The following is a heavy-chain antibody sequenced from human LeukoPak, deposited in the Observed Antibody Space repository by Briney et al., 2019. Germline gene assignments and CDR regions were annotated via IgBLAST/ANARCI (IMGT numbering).Heavy chain of an antibody. CDR2: IFGSGGST. V-gene: IGHV3-23*01. J-gene: IGHJ4*02. CDR1: GFTFSSYA. D-gene: IGHD2-15*01. CDR3: AKGRDCSGGSCFFHFDY. Sequence: RGSLRLSCAASGFTFSSYAMSWVRQAPGKGLEWVSAIFGSGGSTYYADSVKGRFTISRDNSKNTLYLQMNSLRADDTAVYYCAKGRDCSGGSCFFHFDYWGQGTLVT.